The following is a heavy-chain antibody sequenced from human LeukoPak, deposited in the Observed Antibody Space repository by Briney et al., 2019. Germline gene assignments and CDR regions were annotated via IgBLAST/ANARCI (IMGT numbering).Heavy chain of an antibody. D-gene: IGHD3-22*01. CDR1: GYTFTGYY. CDR2: INPNSGGT. J-gene: IGHJ4*02. CDR3: ARHYYDSSGYGY. V-gene: IGHV1-2*02. Sequence: ASVKVSCKASGYTFTGYYMHWVRQAPGQGLEWMGWINPNSGGTNYAQKFQGRVTMTRDTSISTAYMELSRLRSDDTAVYYCARHYYDSSGYGYWGQGTLVTVPS.